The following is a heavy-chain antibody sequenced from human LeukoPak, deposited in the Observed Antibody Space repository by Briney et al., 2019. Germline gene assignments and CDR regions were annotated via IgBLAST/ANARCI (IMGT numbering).Heavy chain of an antibody. D-gene: IGHD5-24*01. CDR1: GFTFSTSW. CDR3: ARGRNGFFDY. J-gene: IGHJ4*01. Sequence: GGSLRLSCAASGFTFSTSWMHWVREAPGKGLVWVSQINSDGGRTRYADSVKGRLTISRDNAKNTVYLQMNSLRTDDTAMYYCARGRNGFFDYWGHGTLVTVSS. V-gene: IGHV3-74*01. CDR2: INSDGGRT.